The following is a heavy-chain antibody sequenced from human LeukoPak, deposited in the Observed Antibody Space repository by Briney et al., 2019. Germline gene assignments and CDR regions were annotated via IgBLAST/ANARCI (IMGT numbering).Heavy chain of an antibody. V-gene: IGHV5-51*01. J-gene: IGHJ3*02. D-gene: IGHD2-2*01. CDR2: IYPGDSDT. CDR1: GYSFTSYW. Sequence: GESLKISCKGSGYSFTSYWIGWVGQMPGKGLEWMGIIYPGDSDTRYSPSFQGQVTISADKSISTAYLQWSSLKASDTAMYYCAATYCSSTSCRDAFDIWGQGTMVTVSS. CDR3: AATYCSSTSCRDAFDI.